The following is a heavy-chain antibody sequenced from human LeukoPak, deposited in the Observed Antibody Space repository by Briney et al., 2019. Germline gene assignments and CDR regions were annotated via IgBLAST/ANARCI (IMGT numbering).Heavy chain of an antibody. CDR2: IISSSSYM. V-gene: IGHV3-21*01. D-gene: IGHD2-21*01. CDR1: GFAFSSYT. Sequence: GSLRLSCAASGFAFSSYTMNWVRQAPGKGLEWVSAIISSSSYMYYGDSVKGRFTVSRDNGENTLYLQMNSLRAEDTAVYYCARDRSGSGDRLLDYWGQGTLVTVSS. J-gene: IGHJ4*01. CDR3: ARDRSGSGDRLLDY.